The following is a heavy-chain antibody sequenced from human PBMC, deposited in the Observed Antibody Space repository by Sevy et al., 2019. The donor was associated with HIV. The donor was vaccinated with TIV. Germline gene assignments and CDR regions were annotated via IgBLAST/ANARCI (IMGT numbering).Heavy chain of an antibody. J-gene: IGHJ6*02. CDR1: GFTFGDYA. V-gene: IGHV3-49*04. CDR3: TRASYSYYYGMDV. Sequence: GGSLRLSCTTSGFTFGDYAMSWVRQAPGKGLEWVGFIRGKGYGGTTEYAASVKGRFTISRDDSKSIAYLQRNSLKTEDKAVYYCTRASYSYYYGMDVWGQGTTVTVSS. CDR2: IRGKGYGGTT.